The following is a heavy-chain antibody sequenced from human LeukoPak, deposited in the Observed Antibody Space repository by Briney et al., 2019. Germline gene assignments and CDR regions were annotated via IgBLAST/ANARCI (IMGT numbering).Heavy chain of an antibody. CDR2: ISWNSGSI. Sequence: GGSLRLSCAASGFTFDDYAMHWVRQAPGKGLEWVSGISWNSGSIGYADSVKGRFTISRDNAKNSLYLQMDSLRAEDMALYYCAREGSGYYIDYWGQGTLVTVSS. CDR1: GFTFDDYA. CDR3: AREGSGYYIDY. J-gene: IGHJ4*02. V-gene: IGHV3-9*03. D-gene: IGHD3-22*01.